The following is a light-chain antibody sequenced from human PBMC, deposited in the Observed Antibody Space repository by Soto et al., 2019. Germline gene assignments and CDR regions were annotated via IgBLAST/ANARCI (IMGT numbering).Light chain of an antibody. CDR2: GAS. J-gene: IGKJ1*01. CDR3: QQYFEWAPMT. V-gene: IGKV3-15*01. Sequence: EIVMTQSPATLSVSPGERATLSCRASETVATNLAWYQQKPGQVPRLLISGASTRAAGIEDRLRGSGSGTEFTLTISSLRSEDCAIYYCQQYFEWAPMTFGQGTNGDIK. CDR1: ETVATN.